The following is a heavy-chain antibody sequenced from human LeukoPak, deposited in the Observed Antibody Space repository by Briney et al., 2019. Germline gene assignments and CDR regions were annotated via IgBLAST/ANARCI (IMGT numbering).Heavy chain of an antibody. CDR2: IYPGDSDT. V-gene: IGHV5-51*01. CDR1: GYSFTSYW. D-gene: IGHD4-11*01. CDR3: ARSLVLGDYPYYFDY. J-gene: IGHJ4*02. Sequence: KPGESLKISCKGSGYSFTSYWIGWVRQVPGKGLEWMGIIYPGDSDTRYSPSFQGQVTISADKSISTAYLQWSSLKASDTAMYYCARSLVLGDYPYYFDYWGQGTLVTVSS.